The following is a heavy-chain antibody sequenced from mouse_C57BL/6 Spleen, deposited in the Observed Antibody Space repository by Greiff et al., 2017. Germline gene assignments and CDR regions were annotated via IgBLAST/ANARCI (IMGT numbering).Heavy chain of an antibody. D-gene: IGHD1-1*01. Sequence: QVQLQQPGAELVKPGASVKLSCKASGYTFTSYWMQWVKQRPGQGLEWIGEIDPSDSYTNYNQKFKGKATLTVDTSSSTAYMQLSSLTSEDSAVYYCARSGYYAPYYFDYWGQGTTLTVSS. J-gene: IGHJ2*01. CDR2: IDPSDSYT. CDR1: GYTFTSYW. V-gene: IGHV1-50*01. CDR3: ARSGYYAPYYFDY.